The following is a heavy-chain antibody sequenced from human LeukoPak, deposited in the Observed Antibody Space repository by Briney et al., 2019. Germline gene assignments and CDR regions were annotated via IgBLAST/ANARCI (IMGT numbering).Heavy chain of an antibody. J-gene: IGHJ4*02. CDR3: ARGSSGWPLYFDC. V-gene: IGHV1-2*02. CDR1: GYTFTDYN. D-gene: IGHD6-19*01. Sequence: ASVKVSCKASGYTFTDYNLHWVRQAPGEGVEWMGWINPKSGGTKFAQKHQGGVTMTADTSIDTAYLELSNLKSDDTAIYYCARGSSGWPLYFDCWGQGTLVTVSS. CDR2: INPKSGGT.